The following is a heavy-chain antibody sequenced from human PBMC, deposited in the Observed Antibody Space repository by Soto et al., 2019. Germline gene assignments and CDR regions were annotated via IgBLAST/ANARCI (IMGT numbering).Heavy chain of an antibody. CDR3: ARDSSTQWELPDYYYYYGMDV. J-gene: IGHJ6*02. D-gene: IGHD1-26*01. V-gene: IGHV3-74*01. Sequence: GGSLRLSCAASGFTFSSYWMHWVRQAPGKGLVWVSRINSDGSSTSYADSVKGRFTISRDNAKNTLYLQMNSLRAEDTAVYYCARDSSTQWELPDYYYYYGMDVWGQGTTVTVSS. CDR1: GFTFSSYW. CDR2: INSDGSST.